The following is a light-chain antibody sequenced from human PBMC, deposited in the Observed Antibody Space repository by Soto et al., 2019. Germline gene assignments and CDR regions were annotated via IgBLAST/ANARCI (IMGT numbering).Light chain of an antibody. J-gene: IGKJ1*01. CDR3: QQYDSAWA. CDR2: KAS. V-gene: IGKV1-5*03. CDR1: QSISSW. Sequence: DIQMTQSPSTLSASVGDRITITCRASQSISSWWAWYQQKPGKAPNLLIYKASSSESVAPSRVRDSGSGTDCILSVSMAQPDDSATYCSQQYDSAWAFGQWPKVEV.